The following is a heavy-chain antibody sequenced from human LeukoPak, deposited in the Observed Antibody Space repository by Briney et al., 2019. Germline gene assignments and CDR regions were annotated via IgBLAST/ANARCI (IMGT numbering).Heavy chain of an antibody. CDR1: GGSFSGYY. Sequence: PSETLSLTCAVYGGSFSGYYWSWIRQPPGKGLEWIGEINHSGSTNYNPSLKSRVTISVDTSKNQFSLKLSSVTAADTAVYYCARQLGGTSGWYRRGAFDIWGQGTMVTVSS. CDR2: INHSGST. CDR3: ARQLGGTSGWYRRGAFDI. D-gene: IGHD6-19*01. J-gene: IGHJ3*02. V-gene: IGHV4-34*01.